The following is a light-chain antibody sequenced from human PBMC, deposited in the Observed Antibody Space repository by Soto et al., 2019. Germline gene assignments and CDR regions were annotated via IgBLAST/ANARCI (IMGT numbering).Light chain of an antibody. CDR1: QSVGSSY. CDR3: QQYGSSPRT. J-gene: IGKJ1*01. Sequence: EIVLTQSPGTLSLSPGEGATLSCRASQSVGSSYLAWLQQKPGQAPRLLIYATSSRATGIPDRFTGRGSGTDFTLTISRLEPEDFAVYYCQQYGSSPRTFGQGTKVDIK. CDR2: ATS. V-gene: IGKV3-20*01.